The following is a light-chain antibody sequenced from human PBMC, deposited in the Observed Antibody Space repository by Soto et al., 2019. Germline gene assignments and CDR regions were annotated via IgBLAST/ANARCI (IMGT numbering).Light chain of an antibody. CDR3: LQDESMPRT. Sequence: DVRNNKTGTALSAYIGDRVTITCRASQSLSNWLAWYQQKPGKAPKLLIYDASSLESGVPSRFSGSGSGTDFTRTSCSLQPEDFAPYYGLQDESMPRTFGGGTKVDIK. J-gene: IGKJ4*01. CDR2: DAS. V-gene: IGKV1-5*01. CDR1: QSLSNW.